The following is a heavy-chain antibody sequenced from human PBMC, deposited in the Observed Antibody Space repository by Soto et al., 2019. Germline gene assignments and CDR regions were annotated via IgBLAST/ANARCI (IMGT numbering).Heavy chain of an antibody. CDR2: INPNSGGT. Sequence: NRSRTASGYTYSGDHRRCVRHTPKQGLEWMGWINPNSGGTNYAQKFQGRVTMTRDTSISTAYMELSRLRSDDTAVYYCAIPLDTALLAYYYYG. J-gene: IGHJ6*01. D-gene: IGHD5-18*01. CDR3: AIPLDTALLAYYYYG. CDR1: GYTYSGDH. V-gene: IGHV1-2*02.